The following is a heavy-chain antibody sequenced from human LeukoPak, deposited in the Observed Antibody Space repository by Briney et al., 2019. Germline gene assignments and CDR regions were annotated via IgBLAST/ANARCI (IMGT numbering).Heavy chain of an antibody. CDR3: ARWGGTLNAFDV. CDR1: DDSISSYY. V-gene: IGHV4-59*08. J-gene: IGHJ3*01. CDR2: THYSGNT. Sequence: SETLSLTCRVSDDSISSYYWNWIRQPPGKPLEWIGYTHYSGNTNYNPSLKSRVTTLVDMSKNQFSLKLSSVTAADTAVYYCARWGGTLNAFDVWGRGTLVTVSS. D-gene: IGHD1-26*01.